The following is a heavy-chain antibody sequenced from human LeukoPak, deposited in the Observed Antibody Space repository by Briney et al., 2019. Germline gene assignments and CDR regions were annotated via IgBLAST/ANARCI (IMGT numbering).Heavy chain of an antibody. Sequence: ASVKVSCKASGYTFTSYGISWVRQAPGQGLEWMGWISAYNGNTNYAQKLQGRVTMTTDTSTSTAYMELRSLRSDDTAVYYCARKYYYDSSGYYLGYWGQGTLVTVSS. CDR2: ISAYNGNT. D-gene: IGHD3-22*01. CDR1: GYTFTSYG. J-gene: IGHJ4*02. CDR3: ARKYYYDSSGYYLGY. V-gene: IGHV1-18*01.